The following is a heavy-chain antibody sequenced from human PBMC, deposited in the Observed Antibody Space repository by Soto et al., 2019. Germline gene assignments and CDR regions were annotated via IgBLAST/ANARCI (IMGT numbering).Heavy chain of an antibody. J-gene: IGHJ4*02. CDR3: ARSEATALDY. Sequence: SETLSLTCTVSGDSMSSSNWWNWVRQPPGKGLEWIGEAHHSGRTNYNPSLKSRVTISVDRSQNHFSLQLTSVTAADTAVYYCARSEATALDYWGQGTLVTAPQ. CDR1: GDSMSSSNW. V-gene: IGHV4-4*02. CDR2: AHHSGRT.